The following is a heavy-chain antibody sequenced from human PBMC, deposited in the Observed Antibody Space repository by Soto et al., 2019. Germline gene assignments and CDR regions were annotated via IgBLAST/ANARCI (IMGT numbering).Heavy chain of an antibody. Sequence: XASLGLSCAASGFTFSSYSMNWVRQAPGKGLEWVSSISSSSSYIYYADSVKGRFTISRDNAKNSLYLQMNSLRAEDTAVYYCARDLDSSGYRNPEYYFDYWGQGTLVTVSS. J-gene: IGHJ4*02. CDR3: ARDLDSSGYRNPEYYFDY. D-gene: IGHD3-22*01. V-gene: IGHV3-21*01. CDR2: ISSSSSYI. CDR1: GFTFSSYS.